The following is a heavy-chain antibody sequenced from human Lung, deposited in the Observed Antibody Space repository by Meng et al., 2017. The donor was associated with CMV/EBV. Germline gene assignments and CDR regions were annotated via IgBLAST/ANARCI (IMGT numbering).Heavy chain of an antibody. Sequence: GGSLRLSXAASGFTFSSYAMSWVRQAPGKGLEWVSAISGSGGSTYYADSVKGRFTISRDNSKNTLYLQMNSLRAEDTAVYYCAKDKYGGYCSSTSCYVIFDYWGQGTLVTVSS. CDR2: ISGSGGST. V-gene: IGHV3-23*01. J-gene: IGHJ4*02. CDR1: GFTFSSYA. CDR3: AKDKYGGYCSSTSCYVIFDY. D-gene: IGHD2-2*01.